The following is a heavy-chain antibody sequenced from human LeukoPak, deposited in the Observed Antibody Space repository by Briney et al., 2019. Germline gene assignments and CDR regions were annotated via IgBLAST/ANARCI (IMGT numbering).Heavy chain of an antibody. D-gene: IGHD6-13*01. CDR2: IWYDGSNK. V-gene: IGHV3-33*01. Sequence: PGGSLGLSCAASGFTFSSYGMHWVRQAPGKGLEWVAVIWYDGSNKYYADSVKGRFTISRDNSKNTLYLQMNSLRAEETAVYYCARAPQQLVPYYFDYWGQGTLVTVSS. J-gene: IGHJ4*02. CDR3: ARAPQQLVPYYFDY. CDR1: GFTFSSYG.